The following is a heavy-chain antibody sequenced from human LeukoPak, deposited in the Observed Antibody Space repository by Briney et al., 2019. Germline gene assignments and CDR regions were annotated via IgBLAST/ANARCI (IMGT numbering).Heavy chain of an antibody. CDR3: ARAKPTSIAARRGKYYFDC. Sequence: SETLSLTCAVSGYSISSGYYWGWIRQPPGKGLEWIGSIYHSGSTYYNPSLKSRVTISVDTSKNQFSLKLSSVTAADTAVYYCARAKPTSIAARRGKYYFDCWGQGTLVTVSS. D-gene: IGHD6-6*01. CDR2: IYHSGST. J-gene: IGHJ4*02. V-gene: IGHV4-38-2*01. CDR1: GYSISSGYY.